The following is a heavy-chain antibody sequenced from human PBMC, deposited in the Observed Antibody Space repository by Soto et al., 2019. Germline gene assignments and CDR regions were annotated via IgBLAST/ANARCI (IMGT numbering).Heavy chain of an antibody. D-gene: IGHD2-2*01. V-gene: IGHV3-23*01. J-gene: IGHJ5*02. CDR2: ISGSGGRT. CDR3: ARAQYPGPWGWFDP. CDR1: GFNFSNYD. Sequence: PGGSLRLSCAASGFNFSNYDMNWVRQAPAKGLEWVSAISGSGGRTYYADSVKGRFTISRDNAKDTLYLQMNSLRDEDTAVYYSARAQYPGPWGWFDPWGQGTLVTVSS.